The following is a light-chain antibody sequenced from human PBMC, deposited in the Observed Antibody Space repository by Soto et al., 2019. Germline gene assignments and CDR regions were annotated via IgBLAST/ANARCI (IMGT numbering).Light chain of an antibody. CDR1: QSICRW. J-gene: IGKJ1*01. V-gene: IGKV1-5*01. CDR3: QQYNSYSRT. Sequence: DIQMTQSPSTLSAYVGDRVTITYRASQSICRWFAWYQQKPGKAPNLLIYDASSLQSGVSSRFSASGSGTEFTLTISSLQPDDFAAYYCQQYNSYSRTFGQGTKVDIK. CDR2: DAS.